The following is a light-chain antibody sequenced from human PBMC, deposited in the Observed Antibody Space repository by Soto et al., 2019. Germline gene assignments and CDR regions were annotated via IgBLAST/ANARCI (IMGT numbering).Light chain of an antibody. J-gene: IGKJ3*01. Sequence: IVLTQSPGTLSLTPGERATLSCRASQSVSSSYLAWYQQKPGQAPRLLIYGASSRATGIPDRFSGSGSGTDFTLTISRLEPEDSEVYYCQQYGSSPPFTFGPGTKVDIK. CDR2: GAS. CDR3: QQYGSSPPFT. V-gene: IGKV3-20*01. CDR1: QSVSSSY.